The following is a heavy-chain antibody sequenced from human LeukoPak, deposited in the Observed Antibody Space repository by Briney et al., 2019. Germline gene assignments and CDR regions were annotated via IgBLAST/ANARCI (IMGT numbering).Heavy chain of an antibody. J-gene: IGHJ5*01. D-gene: IGHD7-27*01. CDR1: GFTFSDYW. CDR3: ARDLGKKGYRWFDS. CDR2: INADGGGS. V-gene: IGHV3-74*01. Sequence: GGSLRLSCEVSGFTFSDYWMHWVRQAPGKGLMWVSHINADGGGSSYADSVKGRFTISRDNRKKTLYLQMNSLRVDDTAVYYRARDLGKKGYRWFDSWSQGTLVIVSS.